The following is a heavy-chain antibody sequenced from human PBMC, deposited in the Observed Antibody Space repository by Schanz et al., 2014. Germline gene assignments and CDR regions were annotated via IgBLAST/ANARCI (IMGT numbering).Heavy chain of an antibody. CDR1: GFSVSTNY. J-gene: IGHJ3*01. D-gene: IGHD5-12*01. CDR3: ARDEGRDGYNLAFAV. CDR2: IYINSGST. Sequence: EVQLVESGGGLIQPGGSLRLSCAVSGFSVSTNYMSWVRQAPGKGLEWVSSIYINSGSTPYADSVKGRCIIPRDSSKTPLSRQMTSLSAEAPAVYLCARDEGRDGYNLAFAVWGQGTLVTVSS. V-gene: IGHV3-53*01.